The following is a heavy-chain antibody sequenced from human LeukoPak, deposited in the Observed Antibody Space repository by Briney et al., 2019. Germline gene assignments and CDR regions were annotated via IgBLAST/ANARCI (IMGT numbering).Heavy chain of an antibody. CDR2: IYYSGST. CDR3: ARHYYGSGSSFFDY. CDR1: GGPISSYY. Sequence: PSGTLSLTCTVSGGPISSYYWSWIRQPPGKGLEWIGYIYYSGSTNYNPSLKSRVTISVDTSKNQFSLKLSSVTAADTAVYYCARHYYGSGSSFFDYWGQGTLVTVSS. J-gene: IGHJ4*02. D-gene: IGHD3-10*01. V-gene: IGHV4-59*08.